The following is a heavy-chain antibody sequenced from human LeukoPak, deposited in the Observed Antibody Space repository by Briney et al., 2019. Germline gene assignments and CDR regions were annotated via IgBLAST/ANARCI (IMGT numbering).Heavy chain of an antibody. Sequence: ASVKVSCKASGYTFTSYGISWVRQAPGQGLGLMGWISAYNGNTNYAQKLQGRVTMTTDTSTSTAYMELRSLRSDVTAVDYCARESDCCWYSSGWSAYYYGMDVWGQGTTVTVSS. CDR1: GYTFTSYG. CDR2: ISAYNGNT. D-gene: IGHD6-19*01. V-gene: IGHV1-18*01. CDR3: ARESDCCWYSSGWSAYYYGMDV. J-gene: IGHJ6*02.